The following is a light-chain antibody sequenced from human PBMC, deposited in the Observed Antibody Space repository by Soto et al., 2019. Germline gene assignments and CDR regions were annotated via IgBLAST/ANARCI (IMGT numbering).Light chain of an antibody. Sequence: SYELTQPPSVSVAPGQTARITCGGNNIKSKSVHWYQQRPGQAPVLVVHDDSDRPSGIPERFSGSKSGTSASLAISGLRSEDEADYYCAAWDDSLSGWVFGGGTQLTVL. CDR2: DDS. V-gene: IGLV3-21*02. CDR1: NIKSKS. CDR3: AAWDDSLSGWV. J-gene: IGLJ3*02.